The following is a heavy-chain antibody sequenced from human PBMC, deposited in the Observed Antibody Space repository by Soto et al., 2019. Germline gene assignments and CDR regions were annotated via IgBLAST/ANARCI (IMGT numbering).Heavy chain of an antibody. Sequence: SETLSLTCTVSGGSIRSGDYYWSWIRQPPGKGLEWIGYIYYSGSTYYNLSLKSRVTISVDTSKNQFSLKLSSVTAADTAVYYCARAMVVTQNWFDPWGQGTLVTVS. CDR3: ARAMVVTQNWFDP. J-gene: IGHJ5*02. V-gene: IGHV4-30-4*01. D-gene: IGHD2-21*02. CDR1: GGSIRSGDYY. CDR2: IYYSGST.